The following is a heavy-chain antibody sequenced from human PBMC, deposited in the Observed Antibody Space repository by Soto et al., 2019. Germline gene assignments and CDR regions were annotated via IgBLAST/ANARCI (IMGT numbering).Heavy chain of an antibody. CDR3: AKDPYVMEGGYYYYGMDV. J-gene: IGHJ6*02. D-gene: IGHD3-10*02. CDR2: ISGSGGST. Sequence: PGGSLRLSCAASGFTFNSYAMSWVRQAPGKGLEWVSAISGSGGSTYYADSVKGRFTISRDNSKNTLYLQMNSLRAEDTAVYYCAKDPYVMEGGYYYYGMDVWGQGTTVTVSS. CDR1: GFTFNSYA. V-gene: IGHV3-23*01.